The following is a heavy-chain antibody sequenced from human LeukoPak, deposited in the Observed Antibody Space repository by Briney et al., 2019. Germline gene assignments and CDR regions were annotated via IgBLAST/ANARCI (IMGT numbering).Heavy chain of an antibody. CDR3: ARDPHSLDY. CDR2: IAYTGTI. V-gene: IGHV3-48*01. CDR1: GFTFSSYA. Sequence: SGGSLRLSCAASGFTFSSYAMSWVRQAPGKGLEWVAYIAYTGTIHYADSVRGRFAISRDNAKSSLFLQLNSLRAEDTAVYYCARDPHSLDYWGQGTLVTVSS. J-gene: IGHJ4*02.